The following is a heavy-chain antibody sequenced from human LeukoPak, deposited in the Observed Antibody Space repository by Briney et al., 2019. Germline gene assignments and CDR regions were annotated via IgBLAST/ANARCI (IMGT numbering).Heavy chain of an antibody. D-gene: IGHD4-17*01. V-gene: IGHV1-18*01. CDR2: ISAYNGNT. CDR3: ARDPLDYGDNYFDY. Sequence: GASVKVSCKASGYTLTSYGISWVRQAPGQGLEWMGWISAYNGNTNYAQKLQGRVTMTTDTSTSTAYMELRSLRSDDTAVYYCARDPLDYGDNYFDYWGQGTLVTVSS. CDR1: GYTLTSYG. J-gene: IGHJ4*02.